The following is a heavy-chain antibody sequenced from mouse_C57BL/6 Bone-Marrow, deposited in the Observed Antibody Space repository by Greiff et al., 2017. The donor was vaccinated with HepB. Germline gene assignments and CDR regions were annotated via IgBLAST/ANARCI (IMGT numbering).Heavy chain of an antibody. Sequence: QVTLKESGAELARPGASVKLSCKASGYTFTSYGISWVKQRTGQGLEWIGEIYPRSGNTYYNEKFKGKATLTADKSSSTAYMELRSLTSEDSAVYFCARSKDYDHRDYWGQGTLVTVSA. CDR1: GYTFTSYG. CDR2: IYPRSGNT. CDR3: ARSKDYDHRDY. V-gene: IGHV1-81*01. D-gene: IGHD1-1*01. J-gene: IGHJ3*01.